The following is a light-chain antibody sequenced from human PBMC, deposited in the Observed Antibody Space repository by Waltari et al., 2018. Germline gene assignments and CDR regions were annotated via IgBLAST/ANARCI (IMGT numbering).Light chain of an antibody. CDR1: QTISRY. CDR3: QQSYSFTRT. J-gene: IGKJ1*01. CDR2: AAS. V-gene: IGKV1-39*01. Sequence: DIQMTQSPSSLSASVGDRVTIPCRASQTISRYLNWYQQKPGKAPNLLIYAASSLQSGVPSRLSGSGSGRDFTLIITSLQPEDFATYYCQQSYSFTRTFGQGTKVEIK.